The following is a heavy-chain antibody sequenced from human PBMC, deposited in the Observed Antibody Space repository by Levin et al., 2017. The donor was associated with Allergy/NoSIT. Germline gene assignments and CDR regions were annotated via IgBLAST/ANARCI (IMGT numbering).Heavy chain of an antibody. J-gene: IGHJ5*02. CDR3: ARAVTMVRAVIIRGFDP. CDR2: ISYDGSNK. D-gene: IGHD3-10*01. Sequence: GGSLRLSCVASGFIFNNYNIHWVRQAPGKGLEWVAVISYDGSNKYYADSVKGRFTISRDNSMNTLYLQMNSLRTDDTAVYYCARAVTMVRAVIIRGFDPWGQGTLVTVSS. V-gene: IGHV3-30-3*01. CDR1: GFIFNNYN.